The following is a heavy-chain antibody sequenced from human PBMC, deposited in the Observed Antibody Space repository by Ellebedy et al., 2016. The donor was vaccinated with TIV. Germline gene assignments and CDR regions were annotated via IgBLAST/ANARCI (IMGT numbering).Heavy chain of an antibody. V-gene: IGHV3-21*01. CDR2: ISSSSSYI. CDR3: ASSDYSNHNWFDP. D-gene: IGHD4-11*01. Sequence: PGGSLRLSCAASGFTFSSYSMNWVRQAPGKGLEWVSSISSSSSYIYYADSVKGRFTISRDNAKNSLYLQMNSLGADDTAVYYCASSDYSNHNWFDPWGQGTLVTVSS. CDR1: GFTFSSYS. J-gene: IGHJ5*02.